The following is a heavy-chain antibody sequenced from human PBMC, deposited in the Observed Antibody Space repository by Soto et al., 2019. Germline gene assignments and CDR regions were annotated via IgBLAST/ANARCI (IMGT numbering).Heavy chain of an antibody. V-gene: IGHV4-31*03. J-gene: IGHJ5*02. CDR1: GGSISSGGYY. CDR2: IYYSGST. Sequence: SETLSLTCTVSGGSISSGGYYWSWIRQHPGKGLEWIGYIYYSGSTYYNPSLKSRVTISVDTSKNQFSLKLSSVTAADTAVYYCARDRIWGSNWFDPWGQGTLVTVSS. D-gene: IGHD2-15*01. CDR3: ARDRIWGSNWFDP.